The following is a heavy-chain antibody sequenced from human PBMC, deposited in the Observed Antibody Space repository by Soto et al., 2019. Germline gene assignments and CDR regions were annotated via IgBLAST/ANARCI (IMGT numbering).Heavy chain of an antibody. CDR2: ISAYNGNT. D-gene: IGHD6-6*01. CDR1: GYTFTSYG. V-gene: IGHV1-18*04. Sequence: ASVKVSCKASGYTFTSYGISWVRQAPGQGLEWMGWISAYNGNTNYAQKLQGRVTMTTDTSTSTAYMELRSLRSDDTAVYYCARDGEYSSSRYYYYGMDVWGQGTTVTVSS. CDR3: ARDGEYSSSRYYYYGMDV. J-gene: IGHJ6*02.